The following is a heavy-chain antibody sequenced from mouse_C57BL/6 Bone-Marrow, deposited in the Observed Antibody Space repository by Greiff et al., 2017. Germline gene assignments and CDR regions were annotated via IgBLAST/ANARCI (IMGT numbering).Heavy chain of an antibody. V-gene: IGHV10-3*01. CDR1: GFTFTTYS. CDR3: VGHHFYAMEY. CDR2: IRSKSSNYAT. D-gene: IGHD1-2*01. J-gene: IGHJ4*01. Sequence: EVQLQESGGGLVQPKGSLKLSCAASGFTFTTYSMHWVRQAPGKGLEWVARIRSKSSNYATYYADSVKDRFTITRDDSQSMLYLQMNNLKTEDTAMYYCVGHHFYAMEYWGQGTSVTVSS.